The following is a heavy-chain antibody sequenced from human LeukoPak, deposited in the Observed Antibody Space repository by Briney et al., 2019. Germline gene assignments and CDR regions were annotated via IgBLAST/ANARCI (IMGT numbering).Heavy chain of an antibody. CDR2: ISSSGSTI. CDR3: ARERDCSSTSCYTRNWFDP. V-gene: IGHV3-11*01. CDR1: GFTFSDYY. J-gene: IGHJ5*02. D-gene: IGHD2-2*02. Sequence: PGGSLRLSCAASGFTFSDYYMSWIRQAPGKGLEWVSYISSSGSTIYYADSVKGRFTISRDNAKNSLYLQMNSLRAEDTAVYYCARERDCSSTSCYTRNWFDPRGQGTLVTVSS.